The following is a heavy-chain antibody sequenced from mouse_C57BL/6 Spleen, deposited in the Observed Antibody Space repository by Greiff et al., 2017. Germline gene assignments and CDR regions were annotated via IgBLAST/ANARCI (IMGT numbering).Heavy chain of an antibody. V-gene: IGHV1-82*01. D-gene: IGHD1-1*01. J-gene: IGHJ4*01. Sequence: VKVVESGPELVKPGASVKISCKASGYAFSSSWMNWVKQRPGKGLEWIGRIYPGDGDTNYNGKFKGKATLTADKSSSTAYMQLSSLTSEDSAVYFCARKKNYYGSGTYAMDYWGQGTSVTVSS. CDR1: GYAFSSSW. CDR2: IYPGDGDT. CDR3: ARKKNYYGSGTYAMDY.